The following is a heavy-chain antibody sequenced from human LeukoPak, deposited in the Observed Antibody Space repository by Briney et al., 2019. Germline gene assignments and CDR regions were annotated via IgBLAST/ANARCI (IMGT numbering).Heavy chain of an antibody. V-gene: IGHV3-23*01. D-gene: IGHD1-26*01. Sequence: GGSLRLSCAASGFTFSSYAMTWIRQAPGKGLEWVSSISGSGGSTYYADSVKGRFTISSDNSRNMLFLQMNSLRADDTAVYYCAKDLVVGALDYWGQGTLVTVSS. CDR2: ISGSGGST. CDR3: AKDLVVGALDY. CDR1: GFTFSSYA. J-gene: IGHJ4*02.